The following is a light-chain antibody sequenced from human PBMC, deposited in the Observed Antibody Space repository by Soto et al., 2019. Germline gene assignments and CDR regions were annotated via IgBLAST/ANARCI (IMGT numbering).Light chain of an antibody. V-gene: IGKV3-20*01. CDR2: GAS. CDR1: QSVSSSY. CDR3: QQYGSSPLT. Sequence: EIVLTQSPATLSLSPGERATLSCRASQSVSSSYLAWYQQKPGQPPRLLIYGASSRATGIPDRFSGSGSGTDFTLTISRLEPEDFAVYYCQQYGSSPLTFGQGTKVEIK. J-gene: IGKJ1*01.